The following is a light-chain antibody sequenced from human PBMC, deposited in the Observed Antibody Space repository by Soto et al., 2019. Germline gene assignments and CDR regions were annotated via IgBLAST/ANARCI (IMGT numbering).Light chain of an antibody. CDR2: GAS. CDR1: QRFXSN. CDR3: QHYSNCPSGI. J-gene: IGKJ1*01. V-gene: IGKV3-15*01. Sequence: DIALTQSPATLSVSPGERATLACRASQRFXSNFGWYEQKIGQAPRLLIXGASTRATGVSARFSGTGSVTEFTLTISTLQCEDFAGDYCQHYSNCPSGIFGQGTRWIS.